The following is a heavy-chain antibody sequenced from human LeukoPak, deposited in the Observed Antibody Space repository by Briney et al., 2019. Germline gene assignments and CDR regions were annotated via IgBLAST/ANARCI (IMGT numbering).Heavy chain of an antibody. V-gene: IGHV1-18*01. J-gene: IGHJ4*02. CDR1: GYTFTSYG. CDR2: ISAYNGNT. CDR3: ARIGGRGDIVVVPAANV. Sequence: GASVKVSCKASGYTFTSYGISWARQAPGQGLEWMGWISAYNGNTNYAQKLQGRVTMTTDTSTSTAYMELRSLRSDDTAVYYCARIGGRGDIVVVPAANVWGQGTLVTVSS. D-gene: IGHD2-2*01.